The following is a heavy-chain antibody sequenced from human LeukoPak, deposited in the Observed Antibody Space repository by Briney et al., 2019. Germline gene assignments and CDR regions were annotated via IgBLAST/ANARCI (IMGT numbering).Heavy chain of an antibody. CDR1: GYTFTGYY. J-gene: IGHJ4*02. D-gene: IGHD1-20*01. V-gene: IGHV1-2*02. Sequence: GSVKVSCKASGYTFTGYYMHWVRQAPGQGLEWMGWINPNSGGTNYARKFQGRVTMTRDTSISTAYMELSSLRSEDTAVYYCASGRSNWNDSCDYWGQGTLVTVSS. CDR3: ASGRSNWNDSCDY. CDR2: INPNSGGT.